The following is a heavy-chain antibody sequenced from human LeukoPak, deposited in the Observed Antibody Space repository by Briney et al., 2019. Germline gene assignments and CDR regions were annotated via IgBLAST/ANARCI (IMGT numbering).Heavy chain of an antibody. J-gene: IGHJ4*02. CDR2: MNPNSGNT. CDR1: GYTFTSYD. CDR3: ARGYCSGGSCYPDYYFDY. V-gene: IGHV1-8*03. D-gene: IGHD2-15*01. Sequence: GASVKVSCKASGYTFTSYDINWVRQATGQGPEWMGWMNPNSGNTGYAQKFQGRVTITRNTSISTAYMELSSLRSEDTAVYYCARGYCSGGSCYPDYYFDYWGQGTLVTVSS.